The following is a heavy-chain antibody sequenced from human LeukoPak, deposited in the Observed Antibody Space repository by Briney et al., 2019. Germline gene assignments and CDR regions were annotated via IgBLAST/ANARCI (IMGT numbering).Heavy chain of an antibody. Sequence: GGSLRLSCTASGFTFSSYWMSWVRQAPGKGLEWVANIKQDGSEKYYVDSVKGRFTISRDNAKNSLYLQMNSLRAEDTAVYYCAFYSGSYAEDAFDIWGQGTMVTVSS. CDR1: GFTFSSYW. CDR3: AFYSGSYAEDAFDI. CDR2: IKQDGSEK. V-gene: IGHV3-7*01. D-gene: IGHD1-26*01. J-gene: IGHJ3*02.